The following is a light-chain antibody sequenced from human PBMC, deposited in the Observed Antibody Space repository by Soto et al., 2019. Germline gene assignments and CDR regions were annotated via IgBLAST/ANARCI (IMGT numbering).Light chain of an antibody. Sequence: DIVMTQSPDSLAVSLGERATINCKSSQSVLYSSNNKNYLAWYQQKPGQPPKLLIHWASNRESGVPDRFSGSGSGTDFTLTIRSLQAEDVAVYCCQQYYMTPWTLGQGTKVEIK. CDR3: QQYYMTPWT. CDR1: QSVLYSSNNKNY. V-gene: IGKV4-1*01. CDR2: WAS. J-gene: IGKJ1*01.